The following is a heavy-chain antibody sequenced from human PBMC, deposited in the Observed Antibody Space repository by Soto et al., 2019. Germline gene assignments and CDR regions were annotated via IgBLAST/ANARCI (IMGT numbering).Heavy chain of an antibody. CDR3: ARGGIQLSYAFDH. Sequence: SETLSLTCSVSGTSVSNYYWSWIRQPAGKGLEHIGRIYTSGSTSYNPSHKSRVTMSMDTSQTQIYLNLTSVTAADTAVYYCARGGIQLSYAFDHWGKGILVTVSS. J-gene: IGHJ4*02. V-gene: IGHV4-4*07. CDR2: IYTSGST. D-gene: IGHD5-18*01. CDR1: GTSVSNYY.